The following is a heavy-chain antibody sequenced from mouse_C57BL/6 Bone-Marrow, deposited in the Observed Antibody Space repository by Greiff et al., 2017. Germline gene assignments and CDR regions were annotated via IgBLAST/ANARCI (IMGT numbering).Heavy chain of an antibody. D-gene: IGHD1-1*01. CDR1: GYAFSSSW. Sequence: QVQLKQSGPELVKPGASVKISCKASGYAFSSSWMNWVKQRPGKGLEWIGRIYPGDGDTNYNGKFKGKATLTADKSSSTAYMQLSSLTSEDSAVYCCARWGTTVVEALYYYAMDYWGQGTSVTVSS. CDR2: IYPGDGDT. V-gene: IGHV1-82*01. J-gene: IGHJ4*01. CDR3: ARWGTTVVEALYYYAMDY.